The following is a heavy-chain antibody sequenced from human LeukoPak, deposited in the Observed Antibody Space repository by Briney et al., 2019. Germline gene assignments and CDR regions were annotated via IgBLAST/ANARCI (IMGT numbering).Heavy chain of an antibody. D-gene: IGHD6-19*01. V-gene: IGHV3-53*01. J-gene: IGHJ4*02. Sequence: PGGSLRLSCAASGFPVSSNYMSWVRQAPGKGLEWVSVIYSGGSTYYADSVKGRFTISRDNSKNTLYLQINSLRAEDTAVYYCARGGAVAAFDYWGQGTLVTVSS. CDR3: ARGGAVAAFDY. CDR1: GFPVSSNY. CDR2: IYSGGST.